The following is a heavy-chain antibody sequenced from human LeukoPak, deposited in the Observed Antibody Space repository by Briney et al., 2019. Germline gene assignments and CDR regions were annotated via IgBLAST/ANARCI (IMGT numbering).Heavy chain of an antibody. CDR2: IGVYNGDT. CDR3: AKDFEDTALFKS. D-gene: IGHD5-18*01. Sequence: ASVKVSCKASGYAFTSLGINWVRQAPGQGLEWMGWIGVYNGDTNYAQKFQGRVTMTADTSTTTAYLELGGLTSDDTAVYYCAKDFEDTALFKSWGQGTLVTVSS. J-gene: IGHJ5*02. V-gene: IGHV1-18*01. CDR1: GYAFTSLG.